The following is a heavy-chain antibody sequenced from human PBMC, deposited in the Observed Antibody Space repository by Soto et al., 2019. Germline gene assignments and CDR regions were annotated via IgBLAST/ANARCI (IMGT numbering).Heavy chain of an antibody. CDR2: ISAYNGNT. Sequence: ASVKVSCKASGYTFTSYGISWVRQAPGQGLEWMGWISAYNGNTNYAQKLQGRVTMTTDTSTSTAYMELRNLRSDDTAVYYCARDLADYDYFDYWGQGTLVTVSS. D-gene: IGHD3-16*01. CDR1: GYTFTSYG. V-gene: IGHV1-18*01. CDR3: ARDLADYDYFDY. J-gene: IGHJ4*02.